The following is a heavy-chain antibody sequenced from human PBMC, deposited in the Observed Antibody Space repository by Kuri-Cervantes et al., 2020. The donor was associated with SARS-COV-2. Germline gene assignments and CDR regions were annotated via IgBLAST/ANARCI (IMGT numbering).Heavy chain of an antibody. J-gene: IGHJ4*02. V-gene: IGHV4-34*09. CDR1: GESFSGYY. CDR2: VNHRGST. CDR3: ARESHDYSNRPTDY. Sequence: LRLSCAFYGESFSGYYWNWIRQSPGKGLEWIGEVNHRGSTNYNPSLKSRVTISVDTSKNQFSLKLSSVTAADTAVYYCARESHDYSNRPTDYWGQGTLVTVSS. D-gene: IGHD4-11*01.